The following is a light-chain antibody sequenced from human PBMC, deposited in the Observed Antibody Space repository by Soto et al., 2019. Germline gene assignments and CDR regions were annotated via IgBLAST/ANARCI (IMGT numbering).Light chain of an antibody. V-gene: IGKV1-33*01. CDR1: QDISNY. Sequence: EIQMTQSPSSLSASVGDRVTITCQASQDISNYLNWYQQKPGKAPKLLIYVASNLETGVPSRFSGSGSGTDFTFTISSLQPEDIATYYCQQYDNLLITFGQGTRLEIK. CDR2: VAS. CDR3: QQYDNLLIT. J-gene: IGKJ5*01.